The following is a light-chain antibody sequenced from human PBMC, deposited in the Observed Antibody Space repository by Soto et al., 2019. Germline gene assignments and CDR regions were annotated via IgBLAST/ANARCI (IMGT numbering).Light chain of an antibody. V-gene: IGKV3-15*01. CDR3: QQYDHWLPA. CDR1: QSVRGH. Sequence: ETGMTQSPATLSVSPGERATLSCRSSQSVRGHLAWYQQKPGQIPRLLIYATSTRATGTPARFSGTGSETEYTLTISRLQSEVFAVYDCQQYDHWLPAFGQGTKVEIK. J-gene: IGKJ1*01. CDR2: ATS.